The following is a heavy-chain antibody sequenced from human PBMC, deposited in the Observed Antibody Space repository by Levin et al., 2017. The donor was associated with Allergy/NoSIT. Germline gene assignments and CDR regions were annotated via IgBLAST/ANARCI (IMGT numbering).Heavy chain of an antibody. J-gene: IGHJ5*02. Sequence: SETLSLTCTVSGGSISSSSYYWGWIRQPPGKGLEWIGSIYYSGSTYYNPSLKSRVTISVDTSKNQFSLKLSSVTAADTAVYYCARHLSTVYNWFDPWGQGTLVTVSS. CDR2: IYYSGST. CDR3: ARHLSTVYNWFDP. V-gene: IGHV4-39*01. D-gene: IGHD2-8*02. CDR1: GGSISSSSYY.